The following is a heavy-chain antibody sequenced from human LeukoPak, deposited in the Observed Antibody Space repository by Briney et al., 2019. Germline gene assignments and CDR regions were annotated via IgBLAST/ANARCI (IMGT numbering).Heavy chain of an antibody. CDR3: ASWGIAAAGYYYYYYMDV. Sequence: SETLSLTCTVSGSSISSYYWSWIRQPPGKGLEWIGYIYYSGSTNYNPSLKSRVTISVDTSKNQFSLKLSSVTAADTAVYYCASWGIAAAGYYYYYYMDVWGKGTTVTVSS. J-gene: IGHJ6*03. CDR1: GSSISSYY. CDR2: IYYSGST. D-gene: IGHD6-13*01. V-gene: IGHV4-59*01.